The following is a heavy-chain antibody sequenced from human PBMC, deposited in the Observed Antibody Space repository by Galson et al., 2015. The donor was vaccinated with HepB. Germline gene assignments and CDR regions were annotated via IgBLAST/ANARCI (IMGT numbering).Heavy chain of an antibody. CDR3: AGVITFGGVIVETYYYYMDV. V-gene: IGHV1-2*06. Sequence: SVKVSCKASGYTFTGYYMHWVRQAPGQGLEWMGRINPNSGGTNYAQKFQGGVTMTRDTSISTAYMELSRLRSDDTAVYYCAGVITFGGVIVETYYYYMDVWGKATTVTVSS. D-gene: IGHD3-16*02. CDR2: INPNSGGT. CDR1: GYTFTGYY. J-gene: IGHJ6*03.